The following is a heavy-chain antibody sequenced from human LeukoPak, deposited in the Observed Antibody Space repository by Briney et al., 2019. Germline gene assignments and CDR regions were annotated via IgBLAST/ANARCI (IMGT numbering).Heavy chain of an antibody. D-gene: IGHD1-7*01. CDR3: ARGTNSTFDI. CDR2: AYSRSRGGR. V-gene: IGHV6-1*01. CDR1: GDMVSSNSVA. Sequence: SQTLSLTCAISGDMVSSNSVAWNWTRHSPPRGLKWLGRAYSRSRGGRDYAISVRSRINIDTDTSRNQFSLQLSSVTPEDTAVYYCARGTNSTFDIWGQGTMVTVSS. J-gene: IGHJ3*02.